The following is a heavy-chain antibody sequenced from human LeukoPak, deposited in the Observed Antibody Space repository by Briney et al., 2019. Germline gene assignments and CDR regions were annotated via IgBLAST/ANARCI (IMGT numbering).Heavy chain of an antibody. Sequence: PGGSLRLSCAASGFTFSSYAMSWVRQAPGKGLEWVSYISSSGSTIYYADSVKGRFTISRDNAKNSLYLQMNSLRAEDTAVYYCATSKGGYYFEYFQHWGQGTLVTVSS. CDR2: ISSSGSTI. CDR1: GFTFSSYA. J-gene: IGHJ1*01. V-gene: IGHV3-48*04. CDR3: ATSKGGYYFEYFQH. D-gene: IGHD3-22*01.